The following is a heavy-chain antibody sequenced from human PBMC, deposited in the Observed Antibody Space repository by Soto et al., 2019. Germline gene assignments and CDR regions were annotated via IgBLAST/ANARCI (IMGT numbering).Heavy chain of an antibody. V-gene: IGHV1-18*01. CDR3: AMVDVYVTPSPQDV. J-gene: IGHJ6*02. D-gene: IGHD3-16*01. CDR2: INTYNGNT. Sequence: QVQLVQSGAEVKNPGASVKVSCKASGYTFTRYGIGWARQAPGQGLEWMGWINTYNGNTNYAQNVQGRGTLTTDTSTSTAYTELRSLRSYDTAIYYCAMVDVYVTPSPQDVWGQGTTVIVPS. CDR1: GYTFTRYG.